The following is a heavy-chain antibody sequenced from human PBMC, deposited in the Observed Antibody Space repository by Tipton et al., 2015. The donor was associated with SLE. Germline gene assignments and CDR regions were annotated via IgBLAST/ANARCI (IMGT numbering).Heavy chain of an antibody. CDR2: IYSGGSST. Sequence: SLRLSCAASGFTFSTYAMSWVRQAPGKGLEWVSVIYSGGSSTCFADSVKGRFTISRDDSKNTLFLQMNCLRAEDTAVYYCAKGYYGSGSYIDYRGQGTLVTVSA. CDR3: AKGYYGSGSYIDY. V-gene: IGHV3-23*03. CDR1: GFTFSTYA. J-gene: IGHJ4*02. D-gene: IGHD3-10*01.